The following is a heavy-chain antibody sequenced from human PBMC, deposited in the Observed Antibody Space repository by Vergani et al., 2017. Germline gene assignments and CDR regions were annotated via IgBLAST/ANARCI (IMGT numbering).Heavy chain of an antibody. CDR1: GGTFSSYA. J-gene: IGHJ1*01. V-gene: IGHV1-69*01. D-gene: IGHD3-22*01. Sequence: QVQLVQSGAEVKKPGSSVKVSCKASGGTFSSYAISWVRQAPGQGLEWMGGIIPIFGTANYAQKFQGRVTITADESTSTAYMELSSLRSEDTTVYYCAEQVLSXSYYDSSGYYLAGYFQHWGQGTLVTVSS. CDR2: IIPIFGTA. CDR3: AEQVLSXSYYDSSGYYLAGYFQH.